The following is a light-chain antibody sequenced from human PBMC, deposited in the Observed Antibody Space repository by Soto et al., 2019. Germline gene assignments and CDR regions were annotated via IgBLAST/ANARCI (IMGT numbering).Light chain of an antibody. Sequence: QSVLTQPASVSGSPGQSITISCTGTSSDIGGYNDVSWYQQHPGKAPRLLIYEVSSRPSGVANRFSASKSGNTASLTISGLQAEDEADYYCTSYTNINYVIFGGGTKLTVL. J-gene: IGLJ2*01. CDR1: SSDIGGYND. CDR2: EVS. CDR3: TSYTNINYVI. V-gene: IGLV2-14*01.